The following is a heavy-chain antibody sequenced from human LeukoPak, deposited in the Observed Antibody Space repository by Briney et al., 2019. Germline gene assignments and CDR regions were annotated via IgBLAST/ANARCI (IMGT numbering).Heavy chain of an antibody. CDR1: GRTFTEYY. Sequence: GGSLRLSCAASGRTFTEYYMHWIRQAPGKGLEWVSFIGGTAGNTYYADSVKGRFTISRDNAKNSLYLQMNSLRAEDTAVYYCAREWSAFDIWGQGTMVIVSS. J-gene: IGHJ3*02. CDR3: AREWSAFDI. D-gene: IGHD2-8*01. V-gene: IGHV3-11*04. CDR2: IGGTAGNT.